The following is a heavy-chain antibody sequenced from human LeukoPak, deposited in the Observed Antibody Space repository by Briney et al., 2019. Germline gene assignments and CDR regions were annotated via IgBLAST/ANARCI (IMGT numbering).Heavy chain of an antibody. CDR2: IRYDGSNK. D-gene: IGHD6-19*01. Sequence: GGSLRLSCAASGFTFSSYGIHWVRQAPGKGLEWVAFIRYDGSNKYYADSVKGRFTISRDNSKNTLYLQMNSLRAEDTAVYYCAKDLGSGRTTGPHQYFDYWGQGTLVIVSS. CDR1: GFTFSSYG. V-gene: IGHV3-30*02. CDR3: AKDLGSGRTTGPHQYFDY. J-gene: IGHJ4*02.